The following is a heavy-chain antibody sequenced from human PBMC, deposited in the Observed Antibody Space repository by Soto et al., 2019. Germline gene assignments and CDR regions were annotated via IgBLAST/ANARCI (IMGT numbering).Heavy chain of an antibody. CDR1: GGSISSYY. J-gene: IGHJ4*02. V-gene: IGHV4-59*01. CDR2: IYYSGST. CDR3: ARDDLLGEWPAAGQY. D-gene: IGHD6-13*01. Sequence: SETLSLTCTVSGGSISSYYWSWIRQPPGKGLEWIGYIYYSGSTNYNPSLKSRVTISVDTSKNQFSLKLSSVTAADTAVYYCARDDLLGEWPAAGQYWGQGTLVTVSS.